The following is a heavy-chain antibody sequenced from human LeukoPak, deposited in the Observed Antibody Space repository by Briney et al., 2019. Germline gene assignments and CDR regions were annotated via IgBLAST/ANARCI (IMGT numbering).Heavy chain of an antibody. CDR3: ATGVDCSSTSCYTNWFDR. CDR1: GYTLTELS. D-gene: IGHD2-2*02. J-gene: IGHJ5*02. V-gene: IGHV1-24*01. CDR2: FDPEDGET. Sequence: ASVKVSCKVSGYTLTELSMNGVRQAPGQGHEKMGGFDPEDGETIYAQKFQGRVTMTEDTSTDTAYMELSSLRSEDTAVYYCATGVDCSSTSCYTNWFDRWGQGTLVTVSS.